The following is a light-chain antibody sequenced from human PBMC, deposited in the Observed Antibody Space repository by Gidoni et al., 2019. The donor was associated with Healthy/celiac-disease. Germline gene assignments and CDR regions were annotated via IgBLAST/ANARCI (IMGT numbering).Light chain of an antibody. CDR3: SSYTSSSTPVV. V-gene: IGLV2-14*01. CDR1: SSDVGGYNY. Sequence: QSALTQPASASASPGQSITIYCTGTSSDVGGYNYVSWYQQHPGKAPKLMIYEVSNRPSGVSNRCSGSKSGNSASLTISGLQAEDEADYYCSSYTSSSTPVVFGGGTKLTVL. CDR2: EVS. J-gene: IGLJ2*01.